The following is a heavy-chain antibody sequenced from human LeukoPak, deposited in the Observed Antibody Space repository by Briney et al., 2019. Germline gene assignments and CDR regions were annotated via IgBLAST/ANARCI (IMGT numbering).Heavy chain of an antibody. CDR1: GFTFSSYD. CDR2: ISYDGSNK. CDR3: AKRYSSAWDFDY. D-gene: IGHD6-19*01. V-gene: IGHV3-30*18. Sequence: GGSLRLSCAASGFTFSSYDMHWVRQAPGKGLEWVALISYDGSNKYYADSVKGRFTLSRDNSKNTLYLQVNSVRAEDTAVYYCAKRYSSAWDFDYWGQGTLVTVSS. J-gene: IGHJ4*02.